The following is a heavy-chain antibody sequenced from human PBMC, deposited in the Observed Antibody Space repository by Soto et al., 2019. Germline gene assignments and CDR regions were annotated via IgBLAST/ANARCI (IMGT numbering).Heavy chain of an antibody. CDR2: VIPSFGTA. CDR1: GGTFNNYA. V-gene: IGHV1-69*01. CDR3: ASSYGTSWYGDY. J-gene: IGHJ4*02. Sequence: QVQLVQSGAEVKKPGSSVKVSCKASGGTFNNYAVTWVRQAPGQGLEWMGGVIPSFGTANYAQKFQGRATITPDESTSTVYMELSSLKSDDTAEYFCASSYGTSWYGDYWGQGTLVTVSS. D-gene: IGHD6-13*01.